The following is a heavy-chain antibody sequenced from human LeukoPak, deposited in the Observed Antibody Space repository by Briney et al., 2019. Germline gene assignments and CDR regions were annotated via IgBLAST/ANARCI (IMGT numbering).Heavy chain of an antibody. CDR3: ASDNYYDSSGPRGGRPDFDY. V-gene: IGHV4-38-2*02. D-gene: IGHD3-22*01. Sequence: SETLSLTCTVSGYSISSGYYWGWILQPPGKGLEWIGSIYHSGSTYYNPSLKSRVTISVDTSKNQFSLKLSSVTAADTAVYYCASDNYYDSSGPRGGRPDFDYWGQGTLVTVSS. CDR1: GYSISSGYY. J-gene: IGHJ4*02. CDR2: IYHSGST.